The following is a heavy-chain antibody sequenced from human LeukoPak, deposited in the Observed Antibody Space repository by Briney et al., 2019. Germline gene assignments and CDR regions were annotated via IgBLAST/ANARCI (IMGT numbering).Heavy chain of an antibody. CDR1: GFTFSNYA. D-gene: IGHD3-10*01. Sequence: GGSLRPSCAASGFTFSNYAMSWVRQAPGKGLEWVSTISTSGSNTYYADSVKGRFTISRDNSKSTLYLQMNSLRADDTAVYYCAKLPYGSVDYWGQGTLVTVSS. CDR2: ISTSGSNT. J-gene: IGHJ4*01. CDR3: AKLPYGSVDY. V-gene: IGHV3-23*01.